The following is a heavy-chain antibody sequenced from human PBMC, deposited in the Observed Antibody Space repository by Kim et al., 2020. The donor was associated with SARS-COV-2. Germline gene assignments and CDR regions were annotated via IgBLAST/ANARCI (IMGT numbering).Heavy chain of an antibody. CDR2: IKSDGSNT. V-gene: IGHV3-74*01. J-gene: IGHJ5*02. CDR1: GFTFSSYW. CDR3: ARGSFQQWFDH. Sequence: GGSLRLSCEASGFTFSSYWMNWVRQGPGKGLVWVSRIKSDGSNTYYADSVKGRFTISSDNAKNTLLLQLNSLGVEDTAVYYCARGSFQQWFDHWGQGTLVTVSS. D-gene: IGHD6-13*01.